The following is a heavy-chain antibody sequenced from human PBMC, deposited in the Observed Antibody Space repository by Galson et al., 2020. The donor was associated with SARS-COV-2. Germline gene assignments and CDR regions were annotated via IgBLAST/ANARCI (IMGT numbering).Heavy chain of an antibody. CDR1: GYTFTSYG. CDR2: ISAYNGNT. CDR3: AIEGGYYYDSSGLLDY. Sequence: ASVKVSCKASGYTFTSYGISWVRQAPGQGLEWMGWISAYNGNTNYAQKLQGRVTMTTDTSTSTAYMELRSLRSDDTAVYYCAIEGGYYYDSSGLLDYWGQGTLVTVSS. D-gene: IGHD3-22*01. V-gene: IGHV1-18*04. J-gene: IGHJ4*02.